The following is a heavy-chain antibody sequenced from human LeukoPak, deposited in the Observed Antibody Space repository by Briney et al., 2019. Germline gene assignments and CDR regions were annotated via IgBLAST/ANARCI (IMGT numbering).Heavy chain of an antibody. CDR2: IRYDGSNK. CDR3: AKDTYYYDSSGYYPPS. Sequence: GGSLRLSCAASGFTFSSYGMHWVRQAPGKGLEWVAFIRYDGSNKYYADSVKGRFTISRDNSKNTLYLQMNSLRAEDTAVYYCAKDTYYYDSSGYYPPSWGQGTLVTVSS. J-gene: IGHJ4*02. D-gene: IGHD3-22*01. V-gene: IGHV3-30*02. CDR1: GFTFSSYG.